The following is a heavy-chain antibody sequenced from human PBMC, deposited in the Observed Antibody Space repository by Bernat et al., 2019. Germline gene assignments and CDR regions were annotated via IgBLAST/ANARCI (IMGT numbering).Heavy chain of an antibody. CDR1: GFIFSSYA. V-gene: IGHV3-30*01. J-gene: IGHJ4*02. CDR3: ARDQSLTPLEYYFDY. Sequence: QVQVVESGGGVVQPGRSLRLSCVASGFIFSSYAMHWVRQAPGKGLEWVAVISYDGSNKYYGDSVKGRFTISRDNSKNTLYLQMNSLRPEDTAVYYCARDQSLTPLEYYFDYWGQGTLVTVSS. D-gene: IGHD4-23*01. CDR2: ISYDGSNK.